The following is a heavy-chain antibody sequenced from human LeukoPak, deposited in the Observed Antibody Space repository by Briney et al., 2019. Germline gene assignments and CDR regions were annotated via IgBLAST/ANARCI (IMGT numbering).Heavy chain of an antibody. D-gene: IGHD6-19*01. Sequence: PEGSLRLSCAASGFTFSSYAMSWVRQAPGKGLEWVSAISAAGGTTYYADSVKGRFTISRDNSKNTLYLQMNSLRAEDTAVYYCAKARSGWYRFDYWGQGTLVTVSS. CDR2: ISAAGGTT. V-gene: IGHV3-23*01. CDR3: AKARSGWYRFDY. J-gene: IGHJ4*02. CDR1: GFTFSSYA.